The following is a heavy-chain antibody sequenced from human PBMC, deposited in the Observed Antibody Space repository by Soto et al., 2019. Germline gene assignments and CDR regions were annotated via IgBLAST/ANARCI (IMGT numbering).Heavy chain of an antibody. D-gene: IGHD3-22*01. J-gene: IGHJ4*02. CDR3: DTQQFFDDSGFSFDQ. Sequence: PGGSLRLSCVGSGISFTTAWMNWVRQAPGKGLEWVGRIKSKTDGETVDYAAPVRGRFIISRDDSKNTVYLSVSGLKTEDTAIYYCDTQQFFDDSGFSFDQWGQGNLVTVYS. CDR2: IKSKTDGETV. CDR1: GISFTTAW. V-gene: IGHV3-15*01.